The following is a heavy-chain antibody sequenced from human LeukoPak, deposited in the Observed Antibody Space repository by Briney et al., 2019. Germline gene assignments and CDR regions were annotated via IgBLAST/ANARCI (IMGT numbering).Heavy chain of an antibody. J-gene: IGHJ4*02. Sequence: GGSLRLSCAASGFTFSTYWMTWVRQAPGKGLEWVANINQAGSEKYYVDSVKGRFTISSDNAKNSLYLQMDSLRAEDTAMYYCAKLASGSYYDYWGQGTLVTVSS. D-gene: IGHD1-26*01. V-gene: IGHV3-7*01. CDR1: GFTFSTYW. CDR2: INQAGSEK. CDR3: AKLASGSYYDY.